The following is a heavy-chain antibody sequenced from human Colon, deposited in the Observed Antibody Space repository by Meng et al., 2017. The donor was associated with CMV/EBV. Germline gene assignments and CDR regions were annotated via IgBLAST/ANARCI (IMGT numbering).Heavy chain of an antibody. J-gene: IGHJ6*02. CDR3: AIRKWRSTSRFYGMDV. CDR2: ISGSGGST. Sequence: GGSLKISCAASGFTFSSYAMSWVRQAPGKGLEWVSAISGSGGSTYYADSVKGRFTISRDNSKNTLYLQMNSLRAEDTAVYYCAIRKWRSTSRFYGMDVWGQGTTVTVSS. CDR1: GFTFSSYA. V-gene: IGHV3-23*01. D-gene: IGHD2-2*01.